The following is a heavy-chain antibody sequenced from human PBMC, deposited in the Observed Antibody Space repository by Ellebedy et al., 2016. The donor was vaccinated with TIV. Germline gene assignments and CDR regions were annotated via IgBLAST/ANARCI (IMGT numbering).Heavy chain of an antibody. D-gene: IGHD6-13*01. J-gene: IGHJ4*02. CDR3: AKDMDPSSIAAGVDY. CDR2: ISWNSVSI. Sequence: SLKISXAASGFTFDDYAMHWVRQAPGKGLEWVSGISWNSVSIGYADSVKGRFTISRDNSKNSLYLQMNSLRTEDTALYYCAKDMDPSSIAAGVDYWGQGTLVTVSS. V-gene: IGHV3-9*01. CDR1: GFTFDDYA.